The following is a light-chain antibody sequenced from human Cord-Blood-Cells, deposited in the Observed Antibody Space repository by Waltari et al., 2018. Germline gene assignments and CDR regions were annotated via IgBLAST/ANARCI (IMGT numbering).Light chain of an antibody. CDR3: QQSYSTPYT. V-gene: IGKV1-39*01. CDR2: AAS. CDR1: QSISSY. Sequence: IQITQSPSSLSASVGDRVNITCRASQSISSYLNWYQQKPGKAPKLLIFAASSLQSGVPSRFSGSGSGTDFTLTISSLQPEDFATYYCQQSYSTPYTFGQGTKLEIK. J-gene: IGKJ2*01.